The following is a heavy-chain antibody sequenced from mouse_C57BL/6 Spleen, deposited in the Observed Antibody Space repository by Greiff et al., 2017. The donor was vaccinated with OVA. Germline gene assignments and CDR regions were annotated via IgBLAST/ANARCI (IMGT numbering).Heavy chain of an antibody. V-gene: IGHV1-76*01. CDR2: IYPGSGNT. CDR1: GYTFTDYY. J-gene: IGHJ3*01. D-gene: IGHD2-4*01. CDR3: ARSYDYDLAWFAY. Sequence: VQLQQSGAELVRPGASMKLSCKASGYTFTDYYINWVKQRPGQGLEWIARIYPGSGNTYYNEKFKGKATLTAEKSSSTAYMQLSSLTSEDSAVYFCARSYDYDLAWFAYWGQGTLVTVSA.